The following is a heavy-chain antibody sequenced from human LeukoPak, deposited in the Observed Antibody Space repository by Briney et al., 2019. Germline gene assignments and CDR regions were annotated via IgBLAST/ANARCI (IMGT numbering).Heavy chain of an antibody. J-gene: IGHJ3*02. Sequence: GGSLRLSCAASGFTFSSYSMNWVRQAPGKGLEWVSYISSSSSTIYYADSVKGRFTISRDNAKNSLYLQMNSLRAEDTAVYYCAREDTAMVYAFDIWGQGTMVAVSS. V-gene: IGHV3-48*01. CDR3: AREDTAMVYAFDI. CDR2: ISSSSSTI. CDR1: GFTFSSYS. D-gene: IGHD5-18*01.